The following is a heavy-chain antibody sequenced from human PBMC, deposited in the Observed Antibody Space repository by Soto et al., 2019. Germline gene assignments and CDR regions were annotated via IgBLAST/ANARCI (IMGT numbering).Heavy chain of an antibody. J-gene: IGHJ6*02. Sequence: GGSLRLSCAASGFTFSSYAMSWVRQAPGKGLEWVSAISGSGGSTYYADSVKGRFTISRDNSKNTLYLQMNSLRAEDTAVYYCAKDGYCSSTSCPGVSYYYGMDVWGQGTTVTVSS. V-gene: IGHV3-23*01. CDR1: GFTFSSYA. CDR2: ISGSGGST. CDR3: AKDGYCSSTSCPGVSYYYGMDV. D-gene: IGHD2-2*03.